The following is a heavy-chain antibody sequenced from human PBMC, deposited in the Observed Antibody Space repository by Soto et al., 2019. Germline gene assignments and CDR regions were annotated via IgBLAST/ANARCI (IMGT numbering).Heavy chain of an antibody. Sequence: EVQLLESGGGLVQPGGSLRLSCAASGLSFSTYAMSWVRQAPGMGLEWVSAISGGGDTTYYADSVKGRFTLSRDNSKNTLSLQMNSLRAEDTAVYYCAKGSWFDPWGLGTLVTVSS. V-gene: IGHV3-23*01. CDR2: ISGGGDTT. D-gene: IGHD3-10*01. CDR1: GLSFSTYA. CDR3: AKGSWFDP. J-gene: IGHJ5*02.